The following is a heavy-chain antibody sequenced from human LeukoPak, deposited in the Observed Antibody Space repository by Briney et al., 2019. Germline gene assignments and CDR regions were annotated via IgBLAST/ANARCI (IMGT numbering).Heavy chain of an antibody. CDR1: GYSFTGHY. D-gene: IGHD3-16*02. CDR3: ARDNSVGDIAWWFDP. J-gene: IGHJ5*02. V-gene: IGHV1-46*01. Sequence: ASVKVSCKASGYSFTGHYMHWVRQAPGQGLEWMGLINPSGSSTLYAQKFQGRVTMTRDMSTTTDYMELSSLRSEDTAVYYCARDNSVGDIAWWFDPWGQGTLVTVSS. CDR2: INPSGSST.